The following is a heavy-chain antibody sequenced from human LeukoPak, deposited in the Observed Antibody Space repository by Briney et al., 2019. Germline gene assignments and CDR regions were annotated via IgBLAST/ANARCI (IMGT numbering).Heavy chain of an antibody. CDR1: GGSISSYY. Sequence: PSETLSLTCTVSGGSISSYYWSWIRQPPGKGLEWIGRIYSSGSTNYNPSLKSRVTISVDTSKNQFSLNLRSVTAADTAVYYCARARIGFCRSATCYGGFSFDYWGQGTLATVSS. CDR3: ARARIGFCRSATCYGGFSFDY. CDR2: IYSSGST. J-gene: IGHJ4*02. V-gene: IGHV4-4*09. D-gene: IGHD2-2*01.